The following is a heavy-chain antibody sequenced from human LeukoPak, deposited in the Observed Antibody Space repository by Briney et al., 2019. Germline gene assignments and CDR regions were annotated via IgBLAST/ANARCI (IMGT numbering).Heavy chain of an antibody. Sequence: GGSLRLSCAASGFTFDDYAMHWVRHAPGKGLEWVSGISWNSGSIGYADSVKGRFTISRDNAKNALYLQMNSLRAEDTAVYYCARDPDGGDDAFDIWGQGTMVTVSS. D-gene: IGHD3-10*01. J-gene: IGHJ3*02. CDR3: ARDPDGGDDAFDI. V-gene: IGHV3-9*01. CDR2: ISWNSGSI. CDR1: GFTFDDYA.